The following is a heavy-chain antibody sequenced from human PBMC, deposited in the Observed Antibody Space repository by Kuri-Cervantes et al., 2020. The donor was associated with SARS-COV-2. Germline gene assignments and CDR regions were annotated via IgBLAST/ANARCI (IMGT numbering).Heavy chain of an antibody. CDR2: IFHDGST. J-gene: IGHJ3*02. V-gene: IGHV4-4*02. CDR3: ARESTYTLDI. CDR1: GGAINTYNW. D-gene: IGHD2-2*02. Sequence: ESLKIPCVVPGGAINTYNWWTWVRQPPGKGLQWIGEIFHDGSTKFNPSLSLRGRVTMSLDKSKNHFSLNLTSVTAADTAVYYCARESTYTLDIWGQGTLVTVSS.